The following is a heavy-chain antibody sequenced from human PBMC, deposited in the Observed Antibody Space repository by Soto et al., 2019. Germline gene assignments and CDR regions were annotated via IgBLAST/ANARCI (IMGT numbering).Heavy chain of an antibody. CDR1: GFTFSSYS. V-gene: IGHV3-48*02. J-gene: IGHJ6*02. D-gene: IGHD1-7*01. CDR2: ISSSSSTI. CDR3: ARGNWNYPYSGMDA. Sequence: PGGSLRLSCAASGFTFSSYSMNWVRQAPGKGLEWVSYISSSSSTIYSAASVKGRFTISRDNAKNSLFLQMNRLRDEDTAVYYCARGNWNYPYSGMDAWGQGTTVTVSS.